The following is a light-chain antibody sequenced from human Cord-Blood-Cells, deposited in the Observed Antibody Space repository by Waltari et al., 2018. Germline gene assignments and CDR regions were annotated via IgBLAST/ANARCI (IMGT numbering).Light chain of an antibody. CDR3: AAWDDSLSGWV. J-gene: IGLJ3*02. V-gene: IGLV1-47*01. CDR2: RNN. Sequence: QSVLTQPPSASGTPGQRVTISCSGSRSNIGSNSVYWYQQLPGPAPKLLIYRNNQRPSGVPDRFSSSKSGTSASLAISGLRSEDEADYYCAAWDDSLSGWVFGGGTKLTVL. CDR1: RSNIGSNS.